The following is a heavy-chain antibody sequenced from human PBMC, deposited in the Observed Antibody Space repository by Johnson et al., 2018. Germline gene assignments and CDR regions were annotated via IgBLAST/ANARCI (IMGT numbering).Heavy chain of an antibody. J-gene: IGHJ6*03. Sequence: QLVQSGGGLVQPGGSLKLSCXASGFTFSGSAMHCVRQASGKGLEWVGRIRTEPKNYATVYGASVKGRFTISRDDSKKMVYLQMNTLKTEDTAVYYCIRPDYGDYDYYYYMDVWGKGTTVTVSS. CDR3: IRPDYGDYDYYYYMDV. V-gene: IGHV3-73*01. CDR1: GFTFSGSA. CDR2: IRTEPKNYAT. D-gene: IGHD4-17*01.